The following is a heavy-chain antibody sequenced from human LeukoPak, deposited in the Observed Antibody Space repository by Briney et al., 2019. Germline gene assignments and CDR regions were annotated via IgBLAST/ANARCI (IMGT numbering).Heavy chain of an antibody. V-gene: IGHV1-8*03. CDR3: ARRGIAAAGKLYYYYYYYMDV. CDR1: GYTFTSYY. Sequence: GASVKVSCKASGYTFTSYYMHWVRQAPGQGLEWMGWMNPNSGNTGYAQKFQGRVTITRNTSISTAYMELSSLRSEDTAVYYCARRGIAAAGKLYYYYYYYMDVWGKGTTVTVSS. CDR2: MNPNSGNT. J-gene: IGHJ6*03. D-gene: IGHD6-13*01.